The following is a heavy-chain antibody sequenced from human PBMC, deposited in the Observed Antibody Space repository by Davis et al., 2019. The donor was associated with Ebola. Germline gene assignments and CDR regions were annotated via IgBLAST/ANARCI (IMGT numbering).Heavy chain of an antibody. J-gene: IGHJ4*02. CDR2: ISSSGSTI. Sequence: GESLKISCAASGFTFSSYEMNWVRQAPGKGLEWVSYISSSGSTIYYADSVKGRFTISRDNAKNSLYLQMNSLRAEDTAVYYCASLPDSSSWYRAADYWGQGTLVTVSS. V-gene: IGHV3-48*03. CDR1: GFTFSSYE. CDR3: ASLPDSSSWYRAADY. D-gene: IGHD6-13*01.